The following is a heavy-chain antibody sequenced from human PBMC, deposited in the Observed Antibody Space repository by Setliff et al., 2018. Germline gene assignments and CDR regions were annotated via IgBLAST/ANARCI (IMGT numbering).Heavy chain of an antibody. CDR1: GFSLTTTRVA. J-gene: IGHJ4*02. D-gene: IGHD3-22*01. CDR2: IYWDDDK. Sequence: ESGPTLVNPTQTLTLTCTFSGFSLTTTRVAVGWIRQPPGKALEWLALIYWDDDKRYTYSPSLKTRLTVSRDTYRNQVVLTMANMDPVDTATYYCAHRRVGNYDSSGNYHSYFDYWGQGILVTVSS. CDR3: AHRRVGNYDSSGNYHSYFDY. V-gene: IGHV2-5*02.